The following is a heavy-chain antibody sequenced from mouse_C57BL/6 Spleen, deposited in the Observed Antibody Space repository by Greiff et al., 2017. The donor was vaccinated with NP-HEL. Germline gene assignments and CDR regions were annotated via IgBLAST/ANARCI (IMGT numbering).Heavy chain of an antibody. CDR1: GFSLTSYA. Sequence: VKLMESGPGLVAPSQSLSITCTVSGFSLTSYAISWVRQPPGKGLEWLGVIWTGGGTNYNSALKSRLSISKDNSKSQVFLKMNSLQTDDTARYYCAQIYYGNYDAMDYWGQGTSVTVSS. CDR3: AQIYYGNYDAMDY. V-gene: IGHV2-9-1*01. D-gene: IGHD2-1*01. J-gene: IGHJ4*01. CDR2: IWTGGGT.